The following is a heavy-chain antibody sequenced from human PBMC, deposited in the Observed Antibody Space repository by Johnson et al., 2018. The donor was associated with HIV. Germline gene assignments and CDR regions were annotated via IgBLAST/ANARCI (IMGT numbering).Heavy chain of an antibody. CDR1: GFTFSCYD. V-gene: IGHV3-13*01. D-gene: IGHD6-13*01. CDR2: LGTAGDT. CDR3: ARVRTAAGFDAFDI. Sequence: VQLVESGGGVVQPGRSLRLSCAASGFTFSCYDMYWVRQPTGKGLEWVSGLGTAGDTYYAGSLKGRFTISREDAKNSLYLQMNSLRGEDTALYYCARVRTAAGFDAFDIWGQGTMVTVSS. J-gene: IGHJ3*02.